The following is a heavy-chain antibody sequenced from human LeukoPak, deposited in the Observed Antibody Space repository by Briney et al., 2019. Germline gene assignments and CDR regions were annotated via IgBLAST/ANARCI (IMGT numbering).Heavy chain of an antibody. CDR1: GFTFTSYA. D-gene: IGHD6-13*01. V-gene: IGHV3-23*01. CDR2: ITVSGDNT. J-gene: IGHJ4*02. Sequence: GGSLRLSCAASGFTFTSYAMTWVRQAPGKGLEWVSAITVSGDNTYYADSVKGRFTISRDNSQNTLYLQMNSLGAEDTAVYYCAKDLGIAAVGTVYWGQGTLVTVSS. CDR3: AKDLGIAAVGTVY.